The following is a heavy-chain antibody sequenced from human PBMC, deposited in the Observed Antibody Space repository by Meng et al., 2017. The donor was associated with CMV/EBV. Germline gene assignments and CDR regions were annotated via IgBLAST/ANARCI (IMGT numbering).Heavy chain of an antibody. D-gene: IGHD6-13*01. CDR3: ARDLGAAADPNWFDP. J-gene: IGHJ5*02. V-gene: IGHV4-4*07. Sequence: VSGGSISSSCWSWIQQPAGTGLEWIGRIYTSGSTNYTPSLKSRVTMSVDTSKNQFSLKLSSVTAADTAVYYCARDLGAAADPNWFDPWGQGTLVTVSS. CDR1: GGSISSSC. CDR2: IYTSGST.